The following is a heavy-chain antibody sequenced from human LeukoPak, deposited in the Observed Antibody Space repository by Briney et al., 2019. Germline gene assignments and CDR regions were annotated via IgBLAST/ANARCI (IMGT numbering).Heavy chain of an antibody. V-gene: IGHV5-51*01. CDR2: IYPGDSDT. J-gene: IGHJ6*03. D-gene: IGHD1-26*01. CDR1: GYSFTSYW. CDR3: ARRGSYYSHYYCYMDV. Sequence: GESLKISCKGSGYSFTSYWIGWVRQMPGKGLEWMGIIYPGDSDTRYSPSFQGQVTISADKSISTAYLQWSSLKASDTAMYYCARRGSYYSHYYCYMDVWGKGTTVTVSS.